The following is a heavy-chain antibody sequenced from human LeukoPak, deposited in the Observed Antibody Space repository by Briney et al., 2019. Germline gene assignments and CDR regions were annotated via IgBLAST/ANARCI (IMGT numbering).Heavy chain of an antibody. CDR3: ARLGFGSITGTTHFDY. D-gene: IGHD1-7*01. CDR2: IYYSGST. Sequence: SETLSLTCTVSGGSISSYYWSWIRQPPGKGLEWIGYIYYSGSTNYNPSLKSRVTISVDTSKNQFSLKLSSVTAADTAVYYCARLGFGSITGTTHFDYWGQGTLVTVSS. CDR1: GGSISSYY. J-gene: IGHJ4*02. V-gene: IGHV4-59*08.